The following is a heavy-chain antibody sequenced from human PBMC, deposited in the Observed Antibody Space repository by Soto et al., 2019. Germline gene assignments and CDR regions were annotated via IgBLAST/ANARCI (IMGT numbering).Heavy chain of an antibody. Sequence: SETLSLTCAVYGGSFSGYYWSWIRQPPGKGLEWIGEIKHRGSTNYNPSLKSRVTISVDTSKNQFSLKLSSVTAADAAVYYCARLYGSRGPFDYWGQGTLVTVSS. CDR2: IKHRGST. CDR3: ARLYGSRGPFDY. D-gene: IGHD6-13*01. CDR1: GGSFSGYY. V-gene: IGHV4-34*01. J-gene: IGHJ4*02.